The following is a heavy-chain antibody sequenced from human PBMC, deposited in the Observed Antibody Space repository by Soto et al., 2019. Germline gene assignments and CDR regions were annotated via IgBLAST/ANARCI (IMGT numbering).Heavy chain of an antibody. J-gene: IGHJ4*02. V-gene: IGHV1-46*02. CDR1: GYNFNNYY. Sequence: GASVKVSCKASGYNFNNYYIHWVRQTPGQGPEWIGVINPSRGLTTYSQRFQGRVSMTRDTSTTTVYMELSSLRSEDTAIYYCARDGVPIAGRSGYFDYWRPGTEVTVSS. D-gene: IGHD6-19*01. CDR2: INPSRGLT. CDR3: ARDGVPIAGRSGYFDY.